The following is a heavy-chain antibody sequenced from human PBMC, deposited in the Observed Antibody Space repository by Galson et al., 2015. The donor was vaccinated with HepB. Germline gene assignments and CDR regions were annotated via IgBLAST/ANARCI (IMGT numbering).Heavy chain of an antibody. CDR2: IDPSDSYT. D-gene: IGHD2-8*01. CDR3: ARQNEEDANASIIDY. Sequence: QSGAEVKKPGESLRISCKGSGYSFTSYWISWVRQMPGKGLEWMGRIDPSDSYTNYSPSFQGHVTISADKSISTAYLQWSSLKASDTAMYYCARQNEEDANASIIDYWGQGTLVTVSS. CDR1: GYSFTSYW. J-gene: IGHJ4*02. V-gene: IGHV5-10-1*01.